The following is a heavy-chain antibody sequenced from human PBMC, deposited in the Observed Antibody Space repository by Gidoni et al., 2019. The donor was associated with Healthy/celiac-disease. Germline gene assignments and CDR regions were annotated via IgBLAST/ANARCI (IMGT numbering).Heavy chain of an antibody. D-gene: IGHD3-3*01. V-gene: IGHV3-15*01. CDR3: TTAQGAYYDFWSGYYPFDY. Sequence: EVQLVESGGGLVKPGGSLRLSCAASGFTFSNAWMSWVRQAPGKGLEWVGRIKSKTDGGTTDYAAPVKGRFTISRDDSKNTLYLQMNSLKTEDTAVYYCTTAQGAYYDFWSGYYPFDYWGQGTLVTVSS. CDR1: GFTFSNAW. J-gene: IGHJ4*02. CDR2: IKSKTDGGTT.